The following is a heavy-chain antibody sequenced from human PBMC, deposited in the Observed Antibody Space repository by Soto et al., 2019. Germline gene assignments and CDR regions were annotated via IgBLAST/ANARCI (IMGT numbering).Heavy chain of an antibody. CDR3: VASSRYYYFRSGYQGDFDY. Sequence: EVQLVESGGGLVKPGGSLRLSCAASGFTFRTYSMNWVRQAPGKGLEWVSSISSDISYIYYADSVKGRFTISRDNAKNSLYLQMSSLRAEDTAVYHCVASSRYYYFRSGYQGDFDYWGQGTLVTVSS. CDR1: GFTFRTYS. J-gene: IGHJ4*02. V-gene: IGHV3-21*01. D-gene: IGHD3-3*01. CDR2: ISSDISYI.